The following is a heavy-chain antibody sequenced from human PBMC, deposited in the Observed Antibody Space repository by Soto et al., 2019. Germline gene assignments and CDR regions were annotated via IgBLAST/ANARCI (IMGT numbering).Heavy chain of an antibody. CDR3: ARSITIFGVATEYYYGMDV. J-gene: IGHJ6*02. CDR2: IYPGDSDT. Sequence: PGESLKISCKGSGYSFTSYWIGWVRQMPGKGLEWMGIIYPGDSDTRYSPSFQGQVTISADKSISTAYLQWSSLKASGTAMYYCARSITIFGVATEYYYGMDVWGQGTTVTVSS. D-gene: IGHD3-3*01. V-gene: IGHV5-51*01. CDR1: GYSFTSYW.